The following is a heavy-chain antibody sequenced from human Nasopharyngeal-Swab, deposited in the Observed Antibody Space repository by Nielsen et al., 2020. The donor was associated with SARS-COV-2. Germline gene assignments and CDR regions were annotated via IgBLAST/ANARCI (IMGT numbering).Heavy chain of an antibody. CDR1: GGSFTSYY. Sequence: GSLRLSCVVYGGSFTSYYWGWIRQPPGKGLEWIAEINHSGSTNYNPSLKSRVTISVDTSKNQFSLKLSSVTAADTAVYYCAKEGATGWFDPWGQGTLVTVSS. V-gene: IGHV4-34*01. CDR3: AKEGATGWFDP. CDR2: INHSGST. J-gene: IGHJ5*02.